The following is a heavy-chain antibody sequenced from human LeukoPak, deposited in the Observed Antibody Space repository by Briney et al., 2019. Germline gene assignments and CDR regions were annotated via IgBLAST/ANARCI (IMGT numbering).Heavy chain of an antibody. D-gene: IGHD1-26*01. Sequence: GGSLRLSCAASGFTFSSYDMSWVRQAPGKGLEWVSVIYSDGSTYYTDSVKGRFTISRDNSKNTLYLQMNSLRPEDTAVYYCARDQRSESYYPWGWFDPWGQGTLVTVSS. CDR3: ARDQRSESYYPWGWFDP. V-gene: IGHV3-66*02. CDR1: GFTFSSYD. J-gene: IGHJ5*02. CDR2: IYSDGST.